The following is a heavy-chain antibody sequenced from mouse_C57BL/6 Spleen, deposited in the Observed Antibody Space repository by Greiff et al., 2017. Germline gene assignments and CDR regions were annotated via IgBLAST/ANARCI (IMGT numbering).Heavy chain of an antibody. Sequence: QVQLQQSGAELVRPGTSVKVSCKASGYAFTNYLIEWVKQRPGQGLEWIGVINPGSGGTNYNEKFKGKATLTADKSSSTAYMQLSSLTSEDSAVYFCARDYAYFDYWGQGTTLTVSS. V-gene: IGHV1-54*01. CDR3: ARDYAYFDY. CDR1: GYAFTNYL. CDR2: INPGSGGT. J-gene: IGHJ2*01. D-gene: IGHD1-1*02.